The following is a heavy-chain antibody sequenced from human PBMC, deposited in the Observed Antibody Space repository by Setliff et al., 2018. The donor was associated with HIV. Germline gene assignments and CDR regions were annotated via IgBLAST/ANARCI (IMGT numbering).Heavy chain of an antibody. J-gene: IGHJ4*02. V-gene: IGHV1-24*01. D-gene: IGHD6-25*01. Sequence: ASVKVSCKVSGYTLTELSIHWVRQAPGKGLEWMGGFDPEYDKTFYAQKFQDRVTMTIDTSASTAYMELRSLTSDDTAMYYCSRDRSATWTPTTYWGQGTLVTVSS. CDR2: FDPEYDKT. CDR3: SRDRSATWTPTTY. CDR1: GYTLTELS.